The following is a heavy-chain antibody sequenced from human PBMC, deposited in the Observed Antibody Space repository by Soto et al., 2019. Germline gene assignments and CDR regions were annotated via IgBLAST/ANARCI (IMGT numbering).Heavy chain of an antibody. V-gene: IGHV4-59*12. J-gene: IGHJ2*01. Sequence: SETLSLTCAVSGDSISSYYCMWIRQPPGKGLESIGYLYYGRSANYNPSLKSRVTLSVDTSKNHFSLKLTSVTAADTAVYYCARGPDTCFFALWGRGTLVTVS. CDR2: LYYGRSA. D-gene: IGHD3-9*01. CDR3: ARGPDTCFFAL. CDR1: GDSISSYY.